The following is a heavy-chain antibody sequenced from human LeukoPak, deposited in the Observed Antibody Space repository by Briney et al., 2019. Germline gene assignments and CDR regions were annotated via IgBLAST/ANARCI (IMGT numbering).Heavy chain of an antibody. V-gene: IGHV3-9*01. CDR3: ARSSGSSYYFDY. CDR2: IRWNSGSI. Sequence: QPGGSLRLSCAASGFTFDDSAMAWARQPPEECMEWVSGIRWNSGSIGYAYSVKGRFTISRDNAQNSLYLQMNSLRAEDTAVYYCARSSGSSYYFDYGGQGTLVTVSS. CDR1: GFTFDDSA. J-gene: IGHJ4*02. D-gene: IGHD1-26*01.